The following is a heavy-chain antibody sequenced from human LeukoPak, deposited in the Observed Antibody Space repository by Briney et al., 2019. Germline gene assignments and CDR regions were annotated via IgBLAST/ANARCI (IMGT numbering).Heavy chain of an antibody. J-gene: IGHJ4*02. CDR3: ARDSLELLLDY. V-gene: IGHV3-21*01. CDR2: ISSSSSYI. Sequence: GGSLRLSCAASGFSFSTYAMNWVRQAPGKGLEWVSSISSSSSYIYYADSVKGRFTISRDNAKNSLYLQMNSLRAEDTAVYYCARDSLELLLDYWGQGTLVTVSS. D-gene: IGHD2-15*01. CDR1: GFSFSTYA.